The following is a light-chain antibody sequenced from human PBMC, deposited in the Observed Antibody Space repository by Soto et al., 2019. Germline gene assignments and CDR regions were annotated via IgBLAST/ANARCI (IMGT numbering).Light chain of an antibody. CDR1: SSDIGGHNY. CDR3: SSFTSTSTVI. J-gene: IGLJ2*01. V-gene: IGLV2-14*01. Sequence: QYALTQPASVSGSLGQSITISCTGTSSDIGGHNYVSWYQLHPGKAPKVLIFEVIKRPSGVSTRFSGSKSGNMASLTISGLRPEDEGDYYCSSFTSTSTVILGGGTKVTVL. CDR2: EVI.